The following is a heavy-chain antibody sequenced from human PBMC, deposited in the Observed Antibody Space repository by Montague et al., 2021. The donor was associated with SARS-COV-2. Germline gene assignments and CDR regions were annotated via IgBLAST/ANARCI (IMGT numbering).Heavy chain of an antibody. J-gene: IGHJ4*02. CDR1: GFSLSTSGIC. D-gene: IGHD6-19*01. Sequence: PALVKPTQTLTLTCTFSGFSLSTSGICVSWIRQPPGKALEWLALXDWDDDKYYSTSLKTRLTISKDTSKNQVVLTMTNMDPVDTATYYCARTSAWYSSGWSAFDYWGQGTLVTVSS. CDR3: ARTSAWYSSGWSAFDY. V-gene: IGHV2-70*01. CDR2: XDWDDDK.